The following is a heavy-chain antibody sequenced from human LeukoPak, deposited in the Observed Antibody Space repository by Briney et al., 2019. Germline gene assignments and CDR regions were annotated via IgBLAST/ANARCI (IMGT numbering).Heavy chain of an antibody. Sequence: SVKVSCKASGGTFSNYAIGWVRQAPGQGLEWMGGVIPIFSTANYAQKFQGRVTITADRSTSTAYMELSSLRSEDTAVYYCARGGGGAFDYWGQGTLVTVSS. CDR1: GGTFSNYA. J-gene: IGHJ4*02. CDR2: VIPIFSTA. CDR3: ARGGGGAFDY. V-gene: IGHV1-69*06. D-gene: IGHD1-26*01.